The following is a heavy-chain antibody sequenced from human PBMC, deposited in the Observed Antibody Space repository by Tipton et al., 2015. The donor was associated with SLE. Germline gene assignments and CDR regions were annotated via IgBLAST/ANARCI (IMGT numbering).Heavy chain of an antibody. D-gene: IGHD1-1*01. Sequence: SLRLSCAASGFTFSSYGMHWVRQAPGKGLEWVAFIRYDGSNKYYADSVKGRFTISRDNSKNTLYLQMNSLRAEDTAVYYCAKDGYREEDYYGMDVWGQGTTVTVSS. CDR1: GFTFSSYG. J-gene: IGHJ6*02. V-gene: IGHV3-30*02. CDR3: AKDGYREEDYYGMDV. CDR2: IRYDGSNK.